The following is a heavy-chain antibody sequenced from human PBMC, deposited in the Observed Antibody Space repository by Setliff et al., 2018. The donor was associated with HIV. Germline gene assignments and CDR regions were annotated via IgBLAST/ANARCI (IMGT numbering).Heavy chain of an antibody. CDR2: VNTQTGSP. D-gene: IGHD4-17*01. V-gene: IGHV7-4-1*02. Sequence: ASVKVSCKASGYSFINYAMNWVRQAPGQGLEWMGWVNTQTGSPTYAQAFTGRFVFSMDTSVTTAYLQISSLKAEDTAIYYCARALYGDYGGDVNWMDPWGQGTLVTVSS. J-gene: IGHJ5*02. CDR1: GYSFINYA. CDR3: ARALYGDYGGDVNWMDP.